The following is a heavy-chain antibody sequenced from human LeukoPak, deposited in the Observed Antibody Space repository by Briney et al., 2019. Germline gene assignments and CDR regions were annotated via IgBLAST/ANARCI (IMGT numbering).Heavy chain of an antibody. D-gene: IGHD1-26*01. CDR2: ISGSGGST. J-gene: IGHJ4*02. CDR1: GFTFSSYG. CDR3: AKDLESGSPPLGVDY. Sequence: GGSLRLSCAASGFTFSSYGMSWVRQAPGKGLEWVSAISGSGGSTYYADSVKGRFTISRDNSKNTLYLQMNSLRAEDTAVYYCAKDLESGSPPLGVDYWGQGTLVTVSS. V-gene: IGHV3-23*01.